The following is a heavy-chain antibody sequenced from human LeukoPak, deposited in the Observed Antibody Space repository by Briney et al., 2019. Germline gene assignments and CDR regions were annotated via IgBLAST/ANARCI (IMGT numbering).Heavy chain of an antibody. CDR1: GGSISSYY. D-gene: IGHD2-2*01. Sequence: PSETLSLTCTVSGGSISSYYWSWIRQPAGKGLEWIGRIYTSGSTNYNPSLKSRVTMSVDTSKNQFSLKLSSVTAADTAVYYCARGGYCSSTSCYGGGYFDYWGQGTLVTVSS. CDR3: ARGGYCSSTSCYGGGYFDY. CDR2: IYTSGST. V-gene: IGHV4-4*07. J-gene: IGHJ4*02.